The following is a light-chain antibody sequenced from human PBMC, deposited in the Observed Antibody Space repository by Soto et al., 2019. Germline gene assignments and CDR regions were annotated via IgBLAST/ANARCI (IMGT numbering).Light chain of an antibody. Sequence: EIVITQSPATLSVSPGERAIRCCRASQSVSSDLAWYQQKPGQAPRLLIYGASTRATGFPARFGGSGSGTEFTLTISSLQSEDFAVYYCLQYNNWPLTFGGGTKVDI. CDR3: LQYNNWPLT. V-gene: IGKV3-15*01. CDR2: GAS. CDR1: QSVSSD. J-gene: IGKJ4*01.